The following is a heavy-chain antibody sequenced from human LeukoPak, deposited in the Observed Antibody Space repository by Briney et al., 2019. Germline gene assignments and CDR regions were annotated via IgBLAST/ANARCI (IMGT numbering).Heavy chain of an antibody. D-gene: IGHD3-10*01. CDR2: INQSGST. V-gene: IGHV4-34*01. J-gene: IGHJ4*02. CDR1: GGSFSDYY. Sequence: PSETLSLTCAVYGGSFSDYYWSWIRQPPGKGLEWIGEINQSGSTNYNPSLKSRVTISVDTSKNQSSLKLSSVTAADTAVYYCARQEPGGGVDYWGQGTLVTVSS. CDR3: ARQEPGGGVDY.